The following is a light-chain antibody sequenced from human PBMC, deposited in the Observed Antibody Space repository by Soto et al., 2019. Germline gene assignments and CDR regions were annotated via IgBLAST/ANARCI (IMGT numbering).Light chain of an antibody. V-gene: IGKV3-11*01. J-gene: IGKJ4*01. CDR3: QQLSNWTLLT. Sequence: DIVLTQSPATLSLSPGERATLSCRASQSVSSYLAWFQHKPGQAPRLLIYDASNRATGIPARFSGSGAGTDFTLTISSLEPGDFAVYYCQQLSNWTLLTFGGGTMVEIK. CDR1: QSVSSY. CDR2: DAS.